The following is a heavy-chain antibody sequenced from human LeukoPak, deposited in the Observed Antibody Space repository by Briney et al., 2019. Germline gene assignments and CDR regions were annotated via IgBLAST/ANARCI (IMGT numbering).Heavy chain of an antibody. CDR1: GFTVSSNY. D-gene: IGHD3-3*01. Sequence: GGSLRLSCAASGFTVSSNYMSWVRQAPGKGLEWVSVIYSGGSTYYADSVKGRFTISRDNSKNTLYLQMNRLRAEDTAVYYCARMDFWSGQLDYWGQGTLVTVSS. CDR3: ARMDFWSGQLDY. CDR2: IYSGGST. V-gene: IGHV3-66*02. J-gene: IGHJ4*02.